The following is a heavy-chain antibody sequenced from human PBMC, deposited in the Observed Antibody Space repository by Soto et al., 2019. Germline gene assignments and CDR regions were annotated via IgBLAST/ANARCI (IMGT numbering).Heavy chain of an antibody. CDR2: INAGNGNT. Sequence: ASVKVSCKASGYTFTSYAMHWVRQAPGQRLEWMGWINAGNGNTKYSQKFQGRVTITRDISASTAYMELSSLRSEDTAVYYCARDQDPTYGDFDYWGQGTLVTVSS. CDR3: ARDQDPTYGDFDY. J-gene: IGHJ4*02. CDR1: GYTFTSYA. V-gene: IGHV1-3*01. D-gene: IGHD4-17*01.